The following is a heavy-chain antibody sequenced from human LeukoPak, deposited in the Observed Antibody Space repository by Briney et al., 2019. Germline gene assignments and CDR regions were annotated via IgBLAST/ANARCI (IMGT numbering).Heavy chain of an antibody. CDR2: TYYSGST. D-gene: IGHD5-18*01. CDR3: ARPAALDTKRGWNNHNWFDP. Sequence: PSETLSLTCTVSGGSISGNNYFWGWIRQPPGKWLEWIGTTYYSGSTYYNPSLKSRATISVDTSKNQFSLRLSSGTAADTAVYYCARPAALDTKRGWNNHNWFDPWGQGTLVTVSS. J-gene: IGHJ5*02. CDR1: GGSISGNNYF. V-gene: IGHV4-39*01.